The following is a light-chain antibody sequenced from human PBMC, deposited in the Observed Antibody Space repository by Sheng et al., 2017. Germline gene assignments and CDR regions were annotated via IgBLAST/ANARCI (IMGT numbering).Light chain of an antibody. Sequence: DLQLTQSPSFLSASVGDRVTITCRASQAISSYLAWYQQKPGKAPKLLIYAASTLQSGVPSRFSGSGSVTEFTLTITSLQPEDFAVYYCLQYNRFPYTFGQGTKLEIK. V-gene: IGKV1-9*01. CDR2: AAS. CDR1: QAISSY. J-gene: IGKJ2*01. CDR3: LQYNRFPYT.